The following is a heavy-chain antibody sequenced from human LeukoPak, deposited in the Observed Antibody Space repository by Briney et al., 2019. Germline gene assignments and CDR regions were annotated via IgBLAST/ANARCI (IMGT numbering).Heavy chain of an antibody. CDR1: GVTFSSYG. CDR3: ARGWLQFEPDDAFDI. Sequence: GGSLRLSCAAPGVTFSSYGMHWVRQAPGKRLEWVAVIWYDGSNKYYAVSVKGRFAISRDKSKTTLYLHMNSLGAEDTAVYYCARGWLQFEPDDAFDIWGQGKMVTVSS. J-gene: IGHJ3*02. D-gene: IGHD5-24*01. CDR2: IWYDGSNK. V-gene: IGHV3-33*01.